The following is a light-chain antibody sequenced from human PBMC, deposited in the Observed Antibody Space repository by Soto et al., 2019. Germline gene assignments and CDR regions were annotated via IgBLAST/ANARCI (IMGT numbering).Light chain of an antibody. CDR3: QHYNYWPPRT. Sequence: EVVMTQSPATLSVSPGERATLSCRASETINSNLAWYQQKPGQAPRLLIHGATTRATGIPGRFSGSGSGTEFTLTISSLQSEDIAVYYCQHYNYWPPRTFGQGTKVEI. CDR2: GAT. CDR1: ETINSN. J-gene: IGKJ1*01. V-gene: IGKV3-15*01.